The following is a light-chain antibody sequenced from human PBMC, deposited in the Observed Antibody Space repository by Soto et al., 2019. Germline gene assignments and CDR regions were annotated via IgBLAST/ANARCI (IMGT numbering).Light chain of an antibody. CDR2: GSS. V-gene: IGKV3-20*01. CDR3: PQSGSFTPT. J-gene: IGKJ1*01. CDR1: QSISRY. Sequence: IVLTQSPGTLSLSPGERTTISCRARQSISRYLTWYQQKPGQGPRLLIYGSSSRATGTPDRFSGSGSGTDFTLTIKRLEPVDIALYYCPQSGSFTPTFGQGTMVEMK.